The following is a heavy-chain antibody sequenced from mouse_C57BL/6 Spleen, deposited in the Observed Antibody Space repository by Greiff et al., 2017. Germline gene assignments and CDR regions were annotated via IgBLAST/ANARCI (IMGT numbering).Heavy chain of an antibody. CDR2: IYPGNSGT. J-gene: IGHJ2*01. CDR1: GYTFTSYW. D-gene: IGHD1-1*01. V-gene: IGHV1-5*01. Sequence: EVQLQQSGTVLARPGASVKMSCKTSGYTFTSYWMHWVKQRPGQGLEWIGAIYPGNSGTSYNQKFKGKAKLTAVTSASTAYMELSSLTNEDSAVYYCTSAYYGSSHGDYWGQGTTLTVSS. CDR3: TSAYYGSSHGDY.